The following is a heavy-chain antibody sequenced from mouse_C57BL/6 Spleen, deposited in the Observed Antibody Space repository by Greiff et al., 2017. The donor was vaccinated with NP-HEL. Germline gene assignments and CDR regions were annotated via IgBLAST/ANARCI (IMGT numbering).Heavy chain of an antibody. CDR2: IYPGDGDT. D-gene: IGHD3-2*02. CDR1: GYAFSSYW. J-gene: IGHJ1*03. CDR3: ARSETAQTPWCFDV. V-gene: IGHV1-80*01. Sequence: QVQLQQSGAELVKPGASVKISCKASGYAFSSYWMNWVKQRPGKGLEWIGQIYPGDGDTNYNGKFKGKATLTADKSSSTAYMQHSSLTSEDSAVYVCARSETAQTPWCFDVWGTGTTVTVSS.